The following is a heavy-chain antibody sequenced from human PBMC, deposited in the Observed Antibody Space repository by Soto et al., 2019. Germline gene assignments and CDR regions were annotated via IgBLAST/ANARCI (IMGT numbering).Heavy chain of an antibody. CDR1: GFTFDDYA. J-gene: IGHJ4*02. CDR3: IKGRGGSYGRYYFDY. V-gene: IGHV3-9*01. D-gene: IGHD1-26*01. Sequence: EVQLVESGGGLVQPGRSLRLSCAASGFTFDDYAMHWVRQAPGKGLEWLSGISWNSGHIGYADSVKGRFTISRDNAKNSLYLQMNSLRPEDTALYYCIKGRGGSYGRYYFDYWGQGTLVTVSS. CDR2: ISWNSGHI.